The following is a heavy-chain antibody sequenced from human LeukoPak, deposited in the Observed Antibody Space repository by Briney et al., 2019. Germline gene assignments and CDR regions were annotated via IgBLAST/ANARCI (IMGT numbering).Heavy chain of an antibody. CDR1: GFTFSNYG. V-gene: IGHV3-30*03. J-gene: IGHJ4*02. CDR3: VRGDLRLPRSTPDC. Sequence: GGSLRLSCAASGFTFSNYGMHWVRQAPGKGLEWVAVISYDGGNKYYADSVKGRFTISRDNSKNTLYLQMNSLRAEDTAVYYCVRGDLRLPRSTPDCWGQGTLVTVSS. CDR2: ISYDGGNK. D-gene: IGHD5/OR15-5a*01.